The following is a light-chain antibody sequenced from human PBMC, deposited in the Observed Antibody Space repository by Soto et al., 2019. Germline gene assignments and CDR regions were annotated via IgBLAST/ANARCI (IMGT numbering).Light chain of an antibody. CDR2: GVS. J-gene: IGKJ3*01. Sequence: EIVMTQSPATLSVSPGERATLSCRASQSVSSNLAWYQQKPGQAPRLLIFGVSTRATGIPARFSGSGSGTEFTLTFSSLQSEDFAVYYCQQYNDWPPIFTFGPGTKVDIK. CDR1: QSVSSN. CDR3: QQYNDWPPIFT. V-gene: IGKV3-15*01.